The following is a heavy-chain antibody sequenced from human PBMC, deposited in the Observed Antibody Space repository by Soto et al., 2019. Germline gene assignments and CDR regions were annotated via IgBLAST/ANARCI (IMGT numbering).Heavy chain of an antibody. J-gene: IGHJ4*02. V-gene: IGHV4-59*12. Sequence: SETLSLTCTVSGGSISSYYWSWIRQPPGKGLEWIGYIYYSGSTNYNPPLKSRVTISVGTSKNQFSLKLTSVTAADTAVYYCARDKITGLFDYWGQGTLVTVS. CDR1: GGSISSYY. CDR2: IYYSGST. D-gene: IGHD2-8*02. CDR3: ARDKITGLFDY.